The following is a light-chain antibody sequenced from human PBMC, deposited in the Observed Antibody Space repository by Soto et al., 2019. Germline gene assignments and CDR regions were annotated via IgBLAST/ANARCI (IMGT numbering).Light chain of an antibody. CDR2: AAS. CDR3: QQSNSFPLT. J-gene: IGKJ4*01. Sequence: DIQLTQSPSSVSASVGDRLTITCRASQAMSSWLAWYQQKPGKAPKLLIYAASNLQSGVPSRFSGSGSGTDFTLTISSLQPEDFATYYCQQSNSFPLTFGGGTKVEIK. V-gene: IGKV1-12*01. CDR1: QAMSSW.